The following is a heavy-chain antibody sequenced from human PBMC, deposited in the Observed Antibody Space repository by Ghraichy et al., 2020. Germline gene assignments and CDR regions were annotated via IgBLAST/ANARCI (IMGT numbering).Heavy chain of an antibody. Sequence: GESLNISCAASGFTFSSYWMAWVRQAPGKGLEWVANIKQDESEKYYVDSVKGRFTISRDNAENSLYLQMNSLRAEDTAVYYCAKTGGVNYYDSSGYLNYWGQGTLVTVSS. V-gene: IGHV3-7*03. CDR2: IKQDESEK. D-gene: IGHD3-22*01. J-gene: IGHJ4*02. CDR3: AKTGGVNYYDSSGYLNY. CDR1: GFTFSSYW.